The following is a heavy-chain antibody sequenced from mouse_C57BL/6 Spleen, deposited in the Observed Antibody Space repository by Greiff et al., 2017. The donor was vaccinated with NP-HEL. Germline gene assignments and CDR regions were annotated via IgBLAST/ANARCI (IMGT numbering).Heavy chain of an antibody. D-gene: IGHD4-1*01. CDR1: GYTFTDYE. V-gene: IGHV1-15*01. Sequence: VQLQQSGAELVRPGASVTLSCKASGYTFTDYEMHWVKQTPVHGLEWIGAIDPETGGTAYNQKFKGKAILTADKSSSTAYMELRSLTSEDSAVYYCTESPTGTGFAYWGQGTLVTVSA. CDR2: IDPETGGT. J-gene: IGHJ3*01. CDR3: TESPTGTGFAY.